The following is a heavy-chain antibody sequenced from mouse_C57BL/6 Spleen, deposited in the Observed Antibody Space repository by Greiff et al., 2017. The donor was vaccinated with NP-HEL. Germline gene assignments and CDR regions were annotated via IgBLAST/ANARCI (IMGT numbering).Heavy chain of an antibody. CDR1: GFTFSDYY. Sequence: EVHLVESEGGLVQPGSSMKLSCTASGFTFSDYYMAWVRQVPEKGLEWVANINYDGSSTYYLDSLKSRFIISRDNAKNILYLQMSSLKSEDTATYYCARDPYYYGSSPWYFDVWGTGTTVTVSS. CDR2: INYDGSST. V-gene: IGHV5-16*01. D-gene: IGHD1-1*01. CDR3: ARDPYYYGSSPWYFDV. J-gene: IGHJ1*03.